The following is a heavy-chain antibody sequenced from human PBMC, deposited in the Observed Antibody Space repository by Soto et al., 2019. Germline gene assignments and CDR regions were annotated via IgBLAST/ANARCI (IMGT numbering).Heavy chain of an antibody. CDR1: GYSFATYG. CDR3: ATEPIYYNDGSGYYPLGH. CDR2: ISAHNGDT. Sequence: ASVKVSCKASGYSFATYGFSWVRQAPGQGLECVGWISAHNGDTHYSQKFQGRVTRTTDTSTNTGYMELRSLTSDDTAVYFRATEPIYYNDGSGYYPLGHWGQGTLVTVSS. V-gene: IGHV1-18*04. J-gene: IGHJ4*02. D-gene: IGHD3-22*01.